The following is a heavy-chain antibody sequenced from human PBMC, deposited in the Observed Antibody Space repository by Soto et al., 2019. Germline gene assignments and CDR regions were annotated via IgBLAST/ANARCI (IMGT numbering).Heavy chain of an antibody. CDR1: GYTFTSYD. J-gene: IGHJ6*03. V-gene: IGHV1-8*01. D-gene: IGHD3-9*01. Sequence: ASVKVSCKASGYTFTSYDINWVRQATGQGLEWMGWMNPNSGNTGYAQKFQGRVTMTRNTSISTAYMELSSLRSEDTAVYYCARGKGYYDILTGYWAYYYYYYYMDVWGKGTTVTVSS. CDR2: MNPNSGNT. CDR3: ARGKGYYDILTGYWAYYYYYYYMDV.